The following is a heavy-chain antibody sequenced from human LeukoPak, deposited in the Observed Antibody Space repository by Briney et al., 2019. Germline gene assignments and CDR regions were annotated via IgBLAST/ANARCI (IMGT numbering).Heavy chain of an antibody. J-gene: IGHJ4*02. CDR3: AKDYGDYGSGSSNYFDY. Sequence: AGGSLRLSCAASGFTFSSYGMHWVRQAPGKGLEWVAFIRYDGSNKYYADSVKGRFTISRDNSKNTLYLQMNSLRAEDTAVYYCAKDYGDYGSGSSNYFDYWGQGTLVTVSS. CDR2: IRYDGSNK. V-gene: IGHV3-30*02. D-gene: IGHD3-10*01. CDR1: GFTFSSYG.